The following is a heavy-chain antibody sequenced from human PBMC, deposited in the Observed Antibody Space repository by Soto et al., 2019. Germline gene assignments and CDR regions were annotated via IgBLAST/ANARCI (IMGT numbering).Heavy chain of an antibody. D-gene: IGHD6-13*01. CDR1: GDSVSSNSAA. J-gene: IGHJ6*02. V-gene: IGHV6-1*01. CDR2: TYYRSMWYN. Sequence: PSPTLSLTCAISGDSVSSNSAAWNWIRQSPSRGLEWLGRTYYRSMWYNDYAVSVKSRITINPDTSKNQFSLQLNSVTPEDTAVYYCARDLGIAAADPYYYYYGMDVWGQGTTVTVSS. CDR3: ARDLGIAAADPYYYYYGMDV.